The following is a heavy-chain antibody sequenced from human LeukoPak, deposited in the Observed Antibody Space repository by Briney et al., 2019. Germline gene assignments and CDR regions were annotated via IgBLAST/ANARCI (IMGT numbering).Heavy chain of an antibody. J-gene: IGHJ4*02. CDR1: GGSISSYY. CDR3: ARGYGDLGY. CDR2: IYYSGST. Sequence: PSETLSLTCTVSGGSISSYYWSWIRQPPGKGLEWIGYIYYSGSTNYNPSLKSRVTISVDTSKNQFSLKLSSVTAADTAVYYCARGYGDLGYWGQGTLVTVSS. D-gene: IGHD4-17*01. V-gene: IGHV4-59*08.